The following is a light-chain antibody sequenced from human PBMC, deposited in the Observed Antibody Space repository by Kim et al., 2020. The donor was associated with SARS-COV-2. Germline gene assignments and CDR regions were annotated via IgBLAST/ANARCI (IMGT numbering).Light chain of an antibody. J-gene: IGKJ4*01. V-gene: IGKV1-39*01. CDR1: QSISRY. CDR2: AAS. Sequence: ASVGDRVTITCRASQSISRYLNWYQQKPGKAPKLLIYAASSLQSGVLSRFSGSGSGTDFTLSISSLQPEDFATYYCQQSDSTPLTFGGGSKVDIK. CDR3: QQSDSTPLT.